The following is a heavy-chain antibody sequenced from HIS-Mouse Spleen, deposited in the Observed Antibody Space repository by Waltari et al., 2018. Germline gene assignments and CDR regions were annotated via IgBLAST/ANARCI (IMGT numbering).Heavy chain of an antibody. CDR3: AKASSGWLDY. D-gene: IGHD6-19*01. CDR2: ISYDGSNK. J-gene: IGHJ4*02. Sequence: QVQLVVSGGGVVQPGRSLRLSCAAAGFTFSSHGMPRVRQAPGQGLEWVAVISYDGSNKYYADSVKGRFTISRDNSKNTLYLQMNSLRAEDTAVYYCAKASSGWLDYWGQGTLVTVSS. V-gene: IGHV3-30*18. CDR1: GFTFSSHG.